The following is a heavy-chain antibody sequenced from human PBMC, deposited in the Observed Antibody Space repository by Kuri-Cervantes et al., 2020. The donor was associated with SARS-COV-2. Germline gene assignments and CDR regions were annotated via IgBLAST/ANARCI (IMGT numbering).Heavy chain of an antibody. Sequence: ASVKVSCKASGYTFTSHSITWVRQATGQGLEWMGWMNPNSGNTGYAQKFRGRVTMTRNTSISTAYMELSSLRSEDTAVYYCARVKDYDSSGPSPNFDYWGQGTLVTVSS. CDR2: MNPNSGNT. J-gene: IGHJ4*02. CDR1: GYTFTSHS. CDR3: ARVKDYDSSGPSPNFDY. D-gene: IGHD3-22*01. V-gene: IGHV1-8*02.